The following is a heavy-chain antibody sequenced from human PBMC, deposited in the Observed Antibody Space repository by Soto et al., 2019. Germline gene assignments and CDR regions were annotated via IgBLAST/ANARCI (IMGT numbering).Heavy chain of an antibody. D-gene: IGHD3-9*01. CDR2: ISGSGGST. V-gene: IGHV3-23*01. CDR1: GFTFSSYA. Sequence: GGYLRLSCAASGFTFSSYAMSWVRQAPGKGLEWVSAISGSGGSTYYADSVKGRFTISRDNSKNTLYLQMNSLRAEDTSVYYCAKVTAQCDWLSPDAFDICGQGTMVTVSS. CDR3: AKVTAQCDWLSPDAFDI. J-gene: IGHJ3*02.